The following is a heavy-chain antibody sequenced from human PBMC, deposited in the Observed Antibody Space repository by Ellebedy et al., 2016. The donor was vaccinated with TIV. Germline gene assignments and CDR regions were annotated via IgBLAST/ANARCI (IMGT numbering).Heavy chain of an antibody. J-gene: IGHJ5*02. CDR3: AKDEAGTYGSGWYGNWFDP. D-gene: IGHD6-19*01. CDR2: ISGSGGST. CDR1: GFTFSSYA. V-gene: IGHV3-23*01. Sequence: GESLKISXAASGFTFSSYAMSWVRQAPGKGLEWVSAISGSGGSTYYADSVKGRFTISRDNSKNTLYLQMNSLRAEDTAVYYCAKDEAGTYGSGWYGNWFDPWGQGTLVTVSS.